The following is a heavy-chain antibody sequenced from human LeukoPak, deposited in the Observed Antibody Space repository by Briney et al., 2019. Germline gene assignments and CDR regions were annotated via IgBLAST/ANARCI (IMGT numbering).Heavy chain of an antibody. Sequence: PGGSLRLSCAASGFTFSRYWMSWVRQAPGKGVECVANINQDGSVKYYVGSVNGPFTISRDNAKNSLYLQMNSLRAEDTSVYYCARVVGAGYFDLWGRRTLVSFSS. J-gene: IGHJ2*01. V-gene: IGHV3-7*01. CDR3: ARVVGAGYFDL. CDR2: INQDGSVK. CDR1: GFTFSRYW. D-gene: IGHD1-26*01.